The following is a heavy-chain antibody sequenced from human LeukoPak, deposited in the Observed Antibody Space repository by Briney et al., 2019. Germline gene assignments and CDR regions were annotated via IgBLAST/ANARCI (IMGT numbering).Heavy chain of an antibody. D-gene: IGHD5-18*01. J-gene: IGHJ4*02. Sequence: HGESLKISCKGSGYTFTSYWIGWVRQMPGKGLEWMGIIYPGDSDTRYSPSFQGQVTISADKSISTAYPQWSSLKASDTALDYCARGADTAMLTPFDYWGQGTLVIVSS. CDR1: GYTFTSYW. CDR3: ARGADTAMLTPFDY. V-gene: IGHV5-51*01. CDR2: IYPGDSDT.